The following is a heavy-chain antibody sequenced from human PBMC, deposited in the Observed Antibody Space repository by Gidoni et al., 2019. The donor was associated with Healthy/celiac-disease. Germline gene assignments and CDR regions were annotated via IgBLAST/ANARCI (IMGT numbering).Heavy chain of an antibody. Sequence: EVQLLESGGGLVQPGGSLRLSCAASGFTFSSYAMSWVRQAPGKGLEWVSAISGSGGSTYYADSVKGRFTISRDNSKNTLYLQMNSLRAEDTAVYYCAKSGRSIAAADPDAFDIWGQGTMVTVSS. J-gene: IGHJ3*02. CDR1: GFTFSSYA. V-gene: IGHV3-23*01. D-gene: IGHD6-13*01. CDR2: ISGSGGST. CDR3: AKSGRSIAAADPDAFDI.